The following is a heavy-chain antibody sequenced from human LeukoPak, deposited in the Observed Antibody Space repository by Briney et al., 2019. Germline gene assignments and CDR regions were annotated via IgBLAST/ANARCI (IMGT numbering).Heavy chain of an antibody. J-gene: IGHJ4*02. Sequence: GESLKISCKGSGYSFTSYWIGWVRQMPGKGLEWMGIIYPGDSDTRYSPSFQGQVTISADKSISTAYLQWSSLKASDTAMYYCARGRYYYDSSGYYPEGHFDYWGQGTLVTVSS. CDR2: IYPGDSDT. CDR3: ARGRYYYDSSGYYPEGHFDY. V-gene: IGHV5-51*01. D-gene: IGHD3-22*01. CDR1: GYSFTSYW.